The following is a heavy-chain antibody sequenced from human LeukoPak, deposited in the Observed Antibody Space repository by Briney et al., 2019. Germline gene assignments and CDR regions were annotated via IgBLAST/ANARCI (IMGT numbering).Heavy chain of an antibody. Sequence: GGSLRLSCTASAFTFSEYWMHWVRQPPGKGLVWVSRITNDGSRTEYADSVKGRFTISRGNAKNTLYLQMDSLRPEDTAVYYCARDLGGPDYWGQGTLVTVSS. CDR2: ITNDGSRT. V-gene: IGHV3-74*03. J-gene: IGHJ4*02. CDR1: AFTFSEYW. D-gene: IGHD3-16*01. CDR3: ARDLGGPDY.